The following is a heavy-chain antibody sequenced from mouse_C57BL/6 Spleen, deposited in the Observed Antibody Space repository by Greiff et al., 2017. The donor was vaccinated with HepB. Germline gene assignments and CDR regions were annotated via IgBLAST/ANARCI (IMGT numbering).Heavy chain of an antibody. CDR2: IYPGSGNT. V-gene: IGHV1-84*01. CDR1: GYTFTDYY. Sequence: QVQLKESGPELVKPGASVKISCKASGYTFTDYYINWVKQRPGQGLEWIGWIYPGSGNTKYNEKFKGKATLTVDTSSSTAYMQLSNLTSEDSAVYFCARRPSSGYGLGFDYWGQGTTLTVSS. J-gene: IGHJ2*01. CDR3: ARRPSSGYGLGFDY. D-gene: IGHD3-2*02.